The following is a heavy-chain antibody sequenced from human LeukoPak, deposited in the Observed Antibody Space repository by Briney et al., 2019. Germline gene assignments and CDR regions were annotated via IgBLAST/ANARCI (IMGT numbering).Heavy chain of an antibody. CDR3: ARDGRGGYPYYYYMDV. V-gene: IGHV3-30*03. CDR1: GFTFNTYG. CDR2: ISYDGSNK. Sequence: PGGSLRLSCAASGFTFNTYGMHWVRQAPGRGLEWVSVISYDGSNKYCADSVKGRFTISRDDAKNSLYLQMNSLRAEDTAVYYCARDGRGGYPYYYYMDVWGKGTTVTVSS. J-gene: IGHJ6*03. D-gene: IGHD3-22*01.